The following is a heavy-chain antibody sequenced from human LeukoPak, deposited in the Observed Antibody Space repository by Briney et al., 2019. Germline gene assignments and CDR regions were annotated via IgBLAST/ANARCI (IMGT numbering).Heavy chain of an antibody. CDR1: GFTFSSYA. CDR3: ARDRAARSNYDILTGNLDY. CDR2: ISYDGSNK. V-gene: IGHV3-30-3*01. Sequence: PGGSLRLSCAASGFTFSSYAMHWVRQAPGKGLEWVAVISYDGSNKYYADSVKGRFTISRDNSKSTLYLQMNSLRAEDTAVYYCARDRAARSNYDILTGNLDYWGQGTLVTVSS. D-gene: IGHD3-9*01. J-gene: IGHJ4*02.